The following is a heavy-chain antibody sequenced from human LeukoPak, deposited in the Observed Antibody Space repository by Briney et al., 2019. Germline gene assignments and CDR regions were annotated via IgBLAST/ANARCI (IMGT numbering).Heavy chain of an antibody. CDR2: INSDGSST. Sequence: PGGSLRLSCAASGFTFSNYWMHWVRQAPGKGRVWVSRINSDGSSTSHADSVKGRFTISRDNAQNTLYLQMNSLRAEDTAVYYCTRDSDSSRYTIDYWGQGALVTVSS. V-gene: IGHV3-74*01. CDR3: TRDSDSSRYTIDY. D-gene: IGHD3-22*01. CDR1: GFTFSNYW. J-gene: IGHJ4*02.